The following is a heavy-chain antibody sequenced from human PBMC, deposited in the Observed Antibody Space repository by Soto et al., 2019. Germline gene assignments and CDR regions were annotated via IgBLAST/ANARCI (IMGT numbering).Heavy chain of an antibody. V-gene: IGHV1-3*01. Sequence: GASVKVSCKASEYTFSSYTLHWVRQAPGQRLEWMGWINAGNGDSKYSQKFQGRVSISRDTSASTASMELTSVTATDTAVYFCTGHPALRAAVEGFDPWGQGTLVTVSS. CDR1: EYTFSSYT. J-gene: IGHJ5*02. CDR3: TGHPALRAAVEGFDP. CDR2: INAGNGDS. D-gene: IGHD6-13*01.